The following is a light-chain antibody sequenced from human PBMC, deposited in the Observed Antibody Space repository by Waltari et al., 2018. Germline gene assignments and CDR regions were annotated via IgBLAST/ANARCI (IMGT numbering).Light chain of an antibody. CDR2: KAY. Sequence: DIQMTQSPSTLSASVVDSVTITCRASQSISSWLAWYQQKPGKAPKLLIYKAYSLESGVPSRFSGSGSGTEFTLTISSLQPDDFATYYCQQYNSYTWTFGQGTKVEIK. CDR3: QQYNSYTWT. J-gene: IGKJ1*01. CDR1: QSISSW. V-gene: IGKV1-5*03.